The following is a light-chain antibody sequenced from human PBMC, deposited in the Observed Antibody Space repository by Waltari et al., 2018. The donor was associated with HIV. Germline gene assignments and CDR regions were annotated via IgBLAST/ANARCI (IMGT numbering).Light chain of an antibody. J-gene: IGKJ4*02. CDR2: SAS. CDR1: QNINNT. Sequence: EIELQQSPANLSVSPGERGTVSCRASQNINNTLAWYQLKPGQAPRLLISSASTRATGIPARFSGSGSGTDFTLNIGTLQSEDFAVYYCQQYNKWPRTFGRGTKVEI. V-gene: IGKV3-15*01. CDR3: QQYNKWPRT.